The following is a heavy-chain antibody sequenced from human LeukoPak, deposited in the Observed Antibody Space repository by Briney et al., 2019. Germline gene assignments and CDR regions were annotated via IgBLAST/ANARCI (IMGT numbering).Heavy chain of an antibody. CDR1: GFTFGDYA. Sequence: SLRLSCTASGFTFGDYAMSWVRQAPGKGLEWVGFIRSKAYGGTTEYAASVKGRFTISRDDSKSIAYLQMNSLKTEDTAVYYCTRDIYGDYADYYYYGMDVWGQGTTVTVSS. D-gene: IGHD4-17*01. CDR2: IRSKAYGGTT. V-gene: IGHV3-49*04. J-gene: IGHJ6*02. CDR3: TRDIYGDYADYYYYGMDV.